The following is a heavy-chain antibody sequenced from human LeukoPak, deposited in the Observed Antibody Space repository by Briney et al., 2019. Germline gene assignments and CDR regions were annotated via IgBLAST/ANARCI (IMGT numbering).Heavy chain of an antibody. V-gene: IGHV4-59*01. CDR3: ARATTVVTVFDY. D-gene: IGHD4-23*01. CDR2: IYYSGST. CDR1: GGSISSYY. J-gene: IGHJ4*02. Sequence: SETLSLTCTVSGGSISSYYWSWIRQPPGKGLEWIGYIYYSGSTNYNPSLKSRVTISVDTSKNQFSLKLSSATAADTAVYYCARATTVVTVFDYWGQGTLVTVSS.